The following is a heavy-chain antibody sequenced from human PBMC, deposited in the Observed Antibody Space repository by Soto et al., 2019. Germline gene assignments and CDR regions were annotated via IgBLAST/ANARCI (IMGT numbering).Heavy chain of an antibody. Sequence: SETLSLTCAVSGGSISTDNWWSWVRQPPGKGLEWIGEMYHSGDSNFNPSLKSRVTISVDKSKNQFPMQMASVTAADTALYYCTRASASSMLRGVVINWGRGTQVTVSS. CDR3: TRASASSMLRGVVIN. CDR1: GGSISTDNW. D-gene: IGHD3-10*01. J-gene: IGHJ4*02. V-gene: IGHV4-4*02. CDR2: MYHSGDS.